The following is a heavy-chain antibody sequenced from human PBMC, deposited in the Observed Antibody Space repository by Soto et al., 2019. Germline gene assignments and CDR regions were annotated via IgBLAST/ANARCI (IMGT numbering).Heavy chain of an antibody. V-gene: IGHV3-30-3*01. Sequence: QVQLVESGGGVVQPGRSLRLSCAASGFTFSSYAMHWVRQAPGKGLEWVAVISYDGTNKYYADSVKGRFTISRDNSKDTLYMQMNSLRAEDTAVYYCARDEKLALDYWGQGTLVTVSS. CDR2: ISYDGTNK. CDR3: ARDEKLALDY. J-gene: IGHJ4*02. D-gene: IGHD6-6*01. CDR1: GFTFSSYA.